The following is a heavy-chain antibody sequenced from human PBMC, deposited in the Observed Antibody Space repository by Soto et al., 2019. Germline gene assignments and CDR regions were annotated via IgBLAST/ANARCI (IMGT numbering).Heavy chain of an antibody. D-gene: IGHD1-26*01. CDR2: ISSSSSII. CDR3: ARDYSELGDFDY. V-gene: IGHV3-48*02. J-gene: IGHJ4*02. Sequence: EVQMGESGGGLLQPLGSLRLSCAASGFTFSSASMNWVRATPRKGLEWVSYISSSSSIIYSADSVKGRFTISRDNAKNSLDLQMNSLRDEDTAVYYCARDYSELGDFDYWGQGTLVTVS. CDR1: GFTFSSAS.